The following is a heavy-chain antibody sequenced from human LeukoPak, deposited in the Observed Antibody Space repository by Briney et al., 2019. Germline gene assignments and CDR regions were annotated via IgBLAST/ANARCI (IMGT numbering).Heavy chain of an antibody. J-gene: IGHJ4*02. D-gene: IGHD6-13*01. CDR2: ISGSGGST. V-gene: IGHV3-23*01. CDR3: ANRRATADTYY. Sequence: PGGSLRLSCAASGFTFNNYAMIWVRQAPGKGLEWVSSISGSGGSTYYADSVEGRFTISRDNSKSTLSLQMNSLRAEDTAVYYCANRRATADTYYWGQGTLVTVSS. CDR1: GFTFNNYA.